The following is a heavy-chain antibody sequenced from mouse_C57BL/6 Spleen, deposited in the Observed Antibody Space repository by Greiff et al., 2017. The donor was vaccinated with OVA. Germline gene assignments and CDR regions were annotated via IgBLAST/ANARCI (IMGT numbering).Heavy chain of an antibody. V-gene: IGHV1-50*01. J-gene: IGHJ2*01. CDR2: IDPSDSYT. CDR1: GYTFTSYW. CDR3: ARGEPD. Sequence: VQLQQPGAELVKPGASVKLSCKASGYTFTSYWMQWVKQRPGQGLEWIGEIDPSDSYTNYNQKFKGKATLTVDTSSSTAYMQLSSLTSEDSAVYYCARGEPDWGKGTTLTVSS.